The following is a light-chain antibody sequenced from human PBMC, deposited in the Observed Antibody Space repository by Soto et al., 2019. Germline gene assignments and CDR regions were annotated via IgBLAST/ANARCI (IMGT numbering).Light chain of an antibody. J-gene: IGLJ2*01. CDR2: EVS. CDR3: SSYAGSNNLL. CDR1: SSDVGGYKY. Sequence: SVLTQPPSASGSPGQSVTISCTGTSSDVGGYKYVSWYQQHPGKAPKLMIYEVSKRPSGVPDRFSGSKSGNTASLTVSGLQAEDEADYYCSSYAGSNNLLFGGGTKVTVL. V-gene: IGLV2-8*01.